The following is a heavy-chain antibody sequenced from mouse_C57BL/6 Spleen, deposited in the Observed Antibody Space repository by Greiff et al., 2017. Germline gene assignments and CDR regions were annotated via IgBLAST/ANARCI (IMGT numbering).Heavy chain of an antibody. CDR1: GFNIKDDY. V-gene: IGHV14-4*01. Sequence: VHVKQSGAELVRPGASVKLSCTASGFNIKDDYMHWVKQRPEQGLEWIGWIDPENGDTEYASKFQGKATITADTSSNTAYLQLSSLTSEDTAVYYCTTHYGFAYWGQGTLVTVSA. D-gene: IGHD1-1*01. CDR3: TTHYGFAY. CDR2: IDPENGDT. J-gene: IGHJ3*01.